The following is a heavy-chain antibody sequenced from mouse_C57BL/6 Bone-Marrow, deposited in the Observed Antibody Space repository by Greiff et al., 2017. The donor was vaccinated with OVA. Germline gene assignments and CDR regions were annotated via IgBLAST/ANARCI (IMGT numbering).Heavy chain of an antibody. CDR1: GYTFTDYY. V-gene: IGHV1-26*01. Sequence: VQLQQSGPELVKPGASVKISCKASGYTFTDYYMNWVKQSHGKSLAWIGDINPNNGGTSYNQQFKGKATLTVDKSSSPAYMELRSLTSEDSAVYYCARWGYGRYCDYWGQGSTLTVSS. CDR3: ARWGYGRYCDY. D-gene: IGHD1-1*01. J-gene: IGHJ2*01. CDR2: INPNNGGT.